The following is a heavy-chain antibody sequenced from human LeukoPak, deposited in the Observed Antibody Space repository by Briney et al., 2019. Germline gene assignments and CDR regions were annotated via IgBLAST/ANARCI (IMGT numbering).Heavy chain of an antibody. V-gene: IGHV3-21*01. Sequence: GGSLRLSCAASGFTFSSYNMNWVRQAPGKWLEWISSISSSSGYIYYADSVKGRFTISRDNAKNSLYLQMNSLRAEDTAVYHCATVRGGNARDFDYWGQGTLVTVSS. CDR3: ATVRGGNARDFDY. CDR2: ISSSSGYI. J-gene: IGHJ4*02. CDR1: GFTFSSYN. D-gene: IGHD3-10*01.